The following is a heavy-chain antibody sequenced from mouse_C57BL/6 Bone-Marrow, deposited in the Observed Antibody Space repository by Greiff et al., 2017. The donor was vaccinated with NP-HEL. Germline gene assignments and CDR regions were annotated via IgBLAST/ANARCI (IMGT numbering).Heavy chain of an antibody. J-gene: IGHJ1*03. Sequence: QVQLQQPGAELVRPGTSVKLSCKASGYTFTSYWMHWVKQRPGQGLEWIGVIDPSDSYTNYNQKFKGKATLTVDTSSSTAYMQLSSLTSEDSAVYYRARKGDYYGSSFYWYFDVWGTGTTVTVSS. CDR3: ARKGDYYGSSFYWYFDV. V-gene: IGHV1-59*01. CDR1: GYTFTSYW. D-gene: IGHD1-1*01. CDR2: IDPSDSYT.